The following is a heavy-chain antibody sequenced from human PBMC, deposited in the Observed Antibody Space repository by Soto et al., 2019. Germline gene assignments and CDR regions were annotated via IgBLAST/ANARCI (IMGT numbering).Heavy chain of an antibody. CDR3: ARGSGIVALPGELEDVNYDF. D-gene: IGHD1-1*01. V-gene: IGHV4-34*01. J-gene: IGHJ4*02. Sequence: QVQLQQWGAGLVKPSETLSLSCAVYGQSFSGHSWAWIRQPPGKGLEWIGEISESGSTYYNPSLQIRVTIATDTSKNKFSLKLNSVTAADTAAYFCARGSGIVALPGELEDVNYDFWGQGTLVNVSS. CDR1: GQSFSGHS. CDR2: ISESGST.